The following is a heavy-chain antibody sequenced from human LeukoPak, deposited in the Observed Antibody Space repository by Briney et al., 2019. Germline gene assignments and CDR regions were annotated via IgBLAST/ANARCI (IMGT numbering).Heavy chain of an antibody. D-gene: IGHD5-24*01. J-gene: IGHJ4*02. CDR3: ARVGGYNYDY. Sequence: TGGSLRLSCAASGFTFSSYSMNWVRQAPGKGLEWVSYISSSSSTIYYADSVKGRFTISRDNAKNSLYLRMNSLRAEDTAVYYCARVGGYNYDYWGQGTLVTVSS. V-gene: IGHV3-48*04. CDR2: ISSSSSTI. CDR1: GFTFSSYS.